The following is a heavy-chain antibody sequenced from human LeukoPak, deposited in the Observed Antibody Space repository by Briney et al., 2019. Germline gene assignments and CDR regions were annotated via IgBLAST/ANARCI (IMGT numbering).Heavy chain of an antibody. V-gene: IGHV5-51*01. CDR2: IYPGDSDT. Sequence: GESLKISCKGSGYSFPSYWIGWVRQMPGKGLEWMGIIYPGDSDTRYSPSFQGQVTISADKSISTAYLQWSSLKASDTAMYYCARVSWGYYGSGSSYYYYMDVWGKGTTVTVSS. CDR1: GYSFPSYW. D-gene: IGHD3-10*01. J-gene: IGHJ6*03. CDR3: ARVSWGYYGSGSSYYYYMDV.